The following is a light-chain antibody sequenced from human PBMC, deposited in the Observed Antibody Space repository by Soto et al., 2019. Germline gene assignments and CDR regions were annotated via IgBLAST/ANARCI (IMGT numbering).Light chain of an antibody. CDR3: QQTHSTPLT. Sequence: DIQMTQSPSSLSAFVGDRVTITCRASQSISNSLNWYQQKPGKAPRLLISTISSLQSGVPSRFTGSGSGTDFTHTISSLQPKDFSTYYWQQTHSTPLTFVGGTKVEV. CDR1: QSISNS. V-gene: IGKV1-39*01. J-gene: IGKJ4*01. CDR2: TIS.